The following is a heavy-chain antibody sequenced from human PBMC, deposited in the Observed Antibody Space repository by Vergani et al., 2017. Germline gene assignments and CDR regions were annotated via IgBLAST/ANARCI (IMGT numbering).Heavy chain of an antibody. CDR1: GFTFSSYS. CDR2: ISSSSSYI. Sequence: EVQLVESGGGLVQPGGSLRLSCAASGFTFSSYSMNWVRQAPGKGLEWVSSISSSSSYIYYADSVKGRFTISRDNAKNSLYLQMNSLRAEDTAVYYCARGGSSSGTYYYYYGMDVWGQGTTVTVSS. CDR3: ARGGSSSGTYYYYYGMDV. V-gene: IGHV3-21*01. J-gene: IGHJ6*02. D-gene: IGHD6-6*01.